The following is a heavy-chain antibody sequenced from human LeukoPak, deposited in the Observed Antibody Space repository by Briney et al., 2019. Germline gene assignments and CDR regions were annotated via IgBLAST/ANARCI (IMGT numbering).Heavy chain of an antibody. V-gene: IGHV3-48*03. CDR3: ALLAVASDFDY. D-gene: IGHD6-19*01. J-gene: IGHJ4*02. CDR1: GFPFSIYE. Sequence: PGGSLRLSCAVSGFPFSIYEMNWVRQAPGKGLGWVSNIGSSGTTIYYADSVKGRFSISRDNAKSSLYLQMNSLRVEDTAVYYCALLAVASDFDYWGQGALVTVSP. CDR2: IGSSGTTI.